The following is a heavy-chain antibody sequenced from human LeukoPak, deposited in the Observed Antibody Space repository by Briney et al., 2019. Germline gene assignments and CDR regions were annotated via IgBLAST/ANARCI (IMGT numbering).Heavy chain of an antibody. V-gene: IGHV4-59*12. D-gene: IGHD3-22*01. CDR3: VSGYHRY. CDR1: GGSISSYY. CDR2: IYYSGST. J-gene: IGHJ4*02. Sequence: SETLSLTCTVSGGSISSYYWSWIRQPPGKGLEWIGYIYYSGSTNYNPSLKSRVTISVDTSKNQFSLKLSSVTAADSAVYYCVSGYHRYWGQGTLVTVSS.